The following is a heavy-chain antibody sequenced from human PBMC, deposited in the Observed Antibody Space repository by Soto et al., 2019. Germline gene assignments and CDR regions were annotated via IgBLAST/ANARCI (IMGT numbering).Heavy chain of an antibody. V-gene: IGHV3-23*01. D-gene: IGHD3-3*01. CDR2: ISDGGGST. CDR1: GFTFNNFA. Sequence: EVQLLESGGGLVQPGGSLRLSCAASGFTFNNFAMSWVRQAPGKGLEWVSSISDGGGSTYYGDSVKGRFTISRDNSKSTVYLQMNSLRAEDTAVYYCARCPGEKCARNTIFGVVGEGFDYWGQGTLVTVSS. CDR3: ARCPGEKCARNTIFGVVGEGFDY. J-gene: IGHJ4*02.